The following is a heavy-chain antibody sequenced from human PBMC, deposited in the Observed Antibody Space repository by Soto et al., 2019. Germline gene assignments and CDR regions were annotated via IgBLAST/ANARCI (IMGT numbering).Heavy chain of an antibody. CDR3: ARFFYGSGSFMY. V-gene: IGHV4-34*01. D-gene: IGHD3-10*01. Sequence: KPSETLSLTCAVYGGSFSGYYWSWIRQPPGKGLEWIGEINHSGSTNYNPSLKSRVTISVDTSKNQFSLKLSSVTAADTAVYYCARFFYGSGSFMYWGQGTLVTVSS. J-gene: IGHJ4*02. CDR1: GGSFSGYY. CDR2: INHSGST.